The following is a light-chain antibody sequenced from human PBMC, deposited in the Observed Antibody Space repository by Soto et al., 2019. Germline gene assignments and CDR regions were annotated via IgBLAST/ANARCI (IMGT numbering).Light chain of an antibody. CDR1: QSISNY. CDR3: QQTYSSRET. CDR2: AAS. J-gene: IGKJ1*01. V-gene: IGKV1-39*01. Sequence: DIQMTQSPSSLSASVGDRVTITCRASQSISNYLNWFQHKPGKAPNLLIYAASTLHSGVPSRFSGSGSGTHFTLTISSLQPEDFATYYCQQTYSSRETFAQGTKVEI.